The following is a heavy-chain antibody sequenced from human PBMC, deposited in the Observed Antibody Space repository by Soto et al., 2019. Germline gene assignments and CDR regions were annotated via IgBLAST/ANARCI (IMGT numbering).Heavy chain of an antibody. J-gene: IGHJ4*02. V-gene: IGHV4-59*01. Sequence: LETLSLTCTVSGGSISSYYWSWIRQPPGKGLEWIGYIYYSGSTNYNPSLKSRVTISVDTSKNQFSLKLSSVTAADTAVYYCARTSRDGYNTYYFDYWGQGTLVTVSS. CDR3: ARTSRDGYNTYYFDY. CDR1: GGSISSYY. CDR2: IYYSGST. D-gene: IGHD5-12*01.